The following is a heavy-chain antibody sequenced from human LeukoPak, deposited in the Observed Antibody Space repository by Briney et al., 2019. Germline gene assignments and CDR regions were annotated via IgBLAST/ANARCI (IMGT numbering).Heavy chain of an antibody. CDR2: INHSGSA. Sequence: SEILSLTCAVYGGSFSGYYWSWIRQPPGKGLEWIGEINHSGSANYNSSLKSRVTLSIDTSKNQFSLILSSVTAADTAVYYCARSAGYSSAWGQGTRVTVSS. CDR3: ARSAGYSSA. V-gene: IGHV4-34*01. J-gene: IGHJ5*02. CDR1: GGSFSGYY. D-gene: IGHD6-19*01.